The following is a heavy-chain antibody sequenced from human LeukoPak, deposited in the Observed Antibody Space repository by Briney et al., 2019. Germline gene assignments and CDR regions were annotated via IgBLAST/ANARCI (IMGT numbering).Heavy chain of an antibody. CDR1: GFTFSSYG. CDR3: AKDQDIVVVPAAPKSGYFDY. D-gene: IGHD2-2*01. Sequence: GGSLRLSCAPSGFTFSSYGMHWVRQAPGKGLGWVAFIRYDGSNKYYADSVKGRFTISRDNSKNMLYLQMNSLRAEDTAVYYCAKDQDIVVVPAAPKSGYFDYWGQGTLVTVSS. CDR2: IRYDGSNK. V-gene: IGHV3-30*02. J-gene: IGHJ4*02.